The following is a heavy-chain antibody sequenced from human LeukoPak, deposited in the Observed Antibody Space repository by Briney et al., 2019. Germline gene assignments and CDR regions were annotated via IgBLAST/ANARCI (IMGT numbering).Heavy chain of an antibody. CDR3: AREPIVLMVYAIPALDY. J-gene: IGHJ4*02. Sequence: GASVKVSCKASGYTFTGYYMHWVRQAPGQGLEWMGWINPNSGGTNYAQKFQGRVTMTRDTSISTAYMELSRLRSDDTAVYYCAREPIVLMVYAIPALDYWGQGTLVTVSS. D-gene: IGHD2-8*01. CDR2: INPNSGGT. CDR1: GYTFTGYY. V-gene: IGHV1-2*02.